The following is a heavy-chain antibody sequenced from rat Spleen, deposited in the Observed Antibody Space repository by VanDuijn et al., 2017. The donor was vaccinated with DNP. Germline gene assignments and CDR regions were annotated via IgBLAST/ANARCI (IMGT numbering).Heavy chain of an antibody. CDR1: GFTFSNYV. D-gene: IGHD1-4*01. Sequence: EVLLVESDGGLVQPGRSLKLSCAASGFTFSNYVMAWVRQAPTKGLEWVASISTGGGNTYYRDSVKGRFTISRDNAKNTLYLQMDSLRSEDTATYYCVSRPPPTRGPFDYWGQGVTVTVSS. CDR2: ISTGGGNT. V-gene: IGHV5S13*01. CDR3: VSRPPPTRGPFDY. J-gene: IGHJ2*01.